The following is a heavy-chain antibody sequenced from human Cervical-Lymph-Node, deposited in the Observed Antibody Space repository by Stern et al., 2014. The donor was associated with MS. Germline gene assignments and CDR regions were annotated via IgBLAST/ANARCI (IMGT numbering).Heavy chain of an antibody. CDR3: AKHQDPGNPFEVQPHYFDS. CDR2: ISAFSGGT. D-gene: IGHD4-23*01. CDR1: AFSFGSYA. V-gene: IGHV3-23*04. J-gene: IGHJ4*02. Sequence: EVQLVQSGGGLVQPGGSLRLSCEASAFSFGSYAMNWVRQAPGKGLEWVSGISAFSGGTSYADSVKGRFTISRDNSKKTLYLQMNSLRVEDTATYYCAKHQDPGNPFEVQPHYFDSWGQGTLVTVSS.